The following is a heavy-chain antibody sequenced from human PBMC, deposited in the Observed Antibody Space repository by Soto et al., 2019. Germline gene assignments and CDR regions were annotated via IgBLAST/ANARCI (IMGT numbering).Heavy chain of an antibody. CDR1: GFTFSSYW. D-gene: IGHD1-26*01. V-gene: IGHV3-7*01. CDR2: IKRDGSEK. J-gene: IGHJ4*02. CDR3: ATSRYGGSRSGLDY. Sequence: EVQLVESGGGLVQPGGSLRLSCAAPGFTFSSYWMSWVRQAPGKGLEWVANIKRDGSEKYYVDSVKGRFTISRDNAKNSLYLQMNSLRAEDTAVYYCATSRYGGSRSGLDYWGQGTLVTVSS.